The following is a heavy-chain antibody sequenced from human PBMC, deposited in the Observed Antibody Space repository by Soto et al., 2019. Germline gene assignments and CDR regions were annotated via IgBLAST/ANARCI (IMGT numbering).Heavy chain of an antibody. CDR3: ARVKMTTVITGLGRRYFYYGLDV. V-gene: IGHV4-34*01. CDR1: GGSFSGYY. Sequence: SETLSLTCAVYGGSFSGYYWSWIRQPPGKWLEWIGEIDHSGIIKYNPSLKSRGTMSLDTSRNHFSLNLSSVTAADTAVYYCARVKMTTVITGLGRRYFYYGLDVWGQGTTVTVSS. J-gene: IGHJ6*02. D-gene: IGHD4-4*01. CDR2: IDHSGII.